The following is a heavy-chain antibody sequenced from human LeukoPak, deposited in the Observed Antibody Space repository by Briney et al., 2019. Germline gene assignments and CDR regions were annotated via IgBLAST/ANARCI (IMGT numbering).Heavy chain of an antibody. J-gene: IGHJ4*02. CDR2: IGPGDSYY. CDR3: ARQYGDYVEPLYDY. Sequence: PGESLRISCKGSGYSFTSYWISWVRQMPGKGLECMGRIGPGDSYYNYSPSFQGHVTISADKSISTAYLQWSSLKASDTAIYYCARQYGDYVEPLYDYWGQGTLVTVSS. D-gene: IGHD4-17*01. V-gene: IGHV5-10-1*01. CDR1: GYSFTSYW.